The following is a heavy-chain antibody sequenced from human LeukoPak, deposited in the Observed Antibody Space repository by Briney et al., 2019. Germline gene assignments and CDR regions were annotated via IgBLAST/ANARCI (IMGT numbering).Heavy chain of an antibody. CDR3: ARVHDYGDYGWFDP. J-gene: IGHJ5*02. D-gene: IGHD4-17*01. V-gene: IGHV1-18*01. Sequence: PQASVKVPCKASGYTFTSYGISWVRQAPGQGLEWMGWISAYNGNTNYAQKLQGRVTMTTDTSTSTAYMELRSLRSDDTAVYYCARVHDYGDYGWFDPWGQGTLVTVSS. CDR2: ISAYNGNT. CDR1: GYTFTSYG.